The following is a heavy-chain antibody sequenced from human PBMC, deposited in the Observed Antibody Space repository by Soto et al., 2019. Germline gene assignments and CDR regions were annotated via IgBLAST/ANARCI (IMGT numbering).Heavy chain of an antibody. D-gene: IGHD2-15*01. CDR3: AKAGCSGGSCYCYY. CDR2: ISSSSSSI. Sequence: PGGSLRLSCAAAGFTFSSYSMNWVRQAPGKGLEWVSYISSSSSSIYYADSVKGRFTISRDNAKNSLYLQMNSLRAEDTAVYYCAKAGCSGGSCYCYYWGQGTLVTVSS. V-gene: IGHV3-48*01. CDR1: GFTFSSYS. J-gene: IGHJ4*02.